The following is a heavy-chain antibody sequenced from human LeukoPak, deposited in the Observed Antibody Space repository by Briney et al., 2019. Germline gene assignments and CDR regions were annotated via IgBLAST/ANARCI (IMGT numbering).Heavy chain of an antibody. CDR2: IYWNDDK. CDR1: GFSLSTSGVG. V-gene: IGHV2-5*01. CDR3: AHRRIERNSRYFDY. D-gene: IGHD6-13*01. Sequence: SGPTLVNPTQTLTLTCTFSGFSLSTSGVGVGWIRQPPGKALEWLALIYWNDDKRYSPSLKSRLTITKDTSKDQVVLTMTNIDPVDTATYYCAHRRIERNSRYFDYWGQGTLVTVSS. J-gene: IGHJ4*02.